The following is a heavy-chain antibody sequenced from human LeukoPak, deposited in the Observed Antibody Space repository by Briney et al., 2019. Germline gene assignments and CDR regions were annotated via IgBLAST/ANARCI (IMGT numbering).Heavy chain of an antibody. V-gene: IGHV4-61*09. CDR3: TRDGYYYDTSATNWYFDL. CDR2: IYTSGST. J-gene: IGHJ2*01. Sequence: SETLSLTCTVSGGSISSGTYYWSWIRQPAGKGLEWIGHIYTSGSTNYNPSLKSRVTISVDTSKNQFSLKQSSVTAADTALYYCTRDGYYYDTSATNWYFDLWGRGTLVTVSS. CDR1: GGSISSGTYY. D-gene: IGHD3-22*01.